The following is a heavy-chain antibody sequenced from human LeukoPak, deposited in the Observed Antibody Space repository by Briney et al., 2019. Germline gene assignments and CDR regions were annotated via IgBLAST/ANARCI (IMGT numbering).Heavy chain of an antibody. CDR3: ARESGTGDRFFLGFDY. D-gene: IGHD7-27*01. V-gene: IGHV4-59*01. J-gene: IGHJ4*02. Sequence: SETLSLTCTVSGGSISSYYWSWIRQPPGKGLEWIGYIYYSGSTNYNPSLKSRVTISVDTSKNQFSLKLSSVTAADTAVYYCARESGTGDRFFLGFDYWDQGTLVTVSS. CDR1: GGSISSYY. CDR2: IYYSGST.